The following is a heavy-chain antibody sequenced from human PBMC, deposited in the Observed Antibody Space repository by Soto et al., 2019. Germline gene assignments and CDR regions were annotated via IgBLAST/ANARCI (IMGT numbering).Heavy chain of an antibody. CDR3: ARGSWRFGYYYYGMDV. CDR1: GYTFTSYA. CDR2: INAGNGNT. D-gene: IGHD6-13*01. V-gene: IGHV1-3*01. J-gene: IGHJ6*02. Sequence: ASVKDSCKSSGYTFTSYAMHCVRQAPGQRLEWMGCINAGNGNTKYSQKFQGRVTITRDTSASTAYMELSSLRSEDTAVYYCARGSWRFGYYYYGMDVWGQGTTVTVSS.